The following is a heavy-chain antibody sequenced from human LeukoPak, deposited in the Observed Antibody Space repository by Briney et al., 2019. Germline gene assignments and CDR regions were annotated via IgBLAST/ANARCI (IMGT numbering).Heavy chain of an antibody. Sequence: ASVNLSCKASGYTFTGYYMHWLRHTHGQGLEWMGWINPNSGGTSYAQKFQGWVTMTSDTSISTAYMELSRLRSDDTAVYYCARAAEPDWFDPWGQGTLVTVSS. CDR2: INPNSGGT. J-gene: IGHJ5*02. CDR1: GYTFTGYY. CDR3: ARAAEPDWFDP. V-gene: IGHV1-2*04. D-gene: IGHD1-26*01.